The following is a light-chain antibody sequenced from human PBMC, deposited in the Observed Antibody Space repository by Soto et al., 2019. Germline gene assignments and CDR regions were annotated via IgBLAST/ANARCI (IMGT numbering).Light chain of an antibody. CDR1: SSDVGRYNH. V-gene: IGLV2-11*01. Sequence: QSALTQPRSVSGSPGQSVTISCTGTSSDVGRYNHVSWYQQHPGKAPKLLVFDVTKWPSGVPDRFSGSKSGNTASLTISGLQAEDEYDYYCCSYACGFYGFGTGTKLTVL. CDR3: CSYACGFYG. CDR2: DVT. J-gene: IGLJ1*01.